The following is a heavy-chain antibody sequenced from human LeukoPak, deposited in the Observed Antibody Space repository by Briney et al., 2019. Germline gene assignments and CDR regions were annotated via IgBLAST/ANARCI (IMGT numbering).Heavy chain of an antibody. CDR2: IYYSGST. CDR1: GGSISSYY. Sequence: SETLSLTCTVSGGSISSYYWSWIRQPPGKGLERIGYIYYSGSTNYNPSLKSRVTISVDTSKNQFSLKLSSVTAADTAVYYCASLAVAGPPDYWGQGTLVTVSS. J-gene: IGHJ4*02. V-gene: IGHV4-59*01. D-gene: IGHD6-19*01. CDR3: ASLAVAGPPDY.